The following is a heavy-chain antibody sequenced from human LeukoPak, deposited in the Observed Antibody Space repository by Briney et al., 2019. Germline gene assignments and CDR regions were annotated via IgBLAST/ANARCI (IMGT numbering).Heavy chain of an antibody. Sequence: GGSLRLSCTASGFNIEKYAMHWVRQRPGKGLEWVGVISAEGRTDHADSVRGRFTISRDNSKESLFLQMTSLRDEDTALYYCATWAFYHDLDVWGQGATVTVSS. D-gene: IGHD3-16*01. J-gene: IGHJ6*02. CDR1: GFNIEKYA. CDR2: ISAEGRT. V-gene: IGHV3-43*02. CDR3: ATWAFYHDLDV.